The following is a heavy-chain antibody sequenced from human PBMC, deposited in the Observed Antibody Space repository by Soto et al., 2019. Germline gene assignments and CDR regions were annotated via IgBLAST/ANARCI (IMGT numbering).Heavy chain of an antibody. CDR1: GDSVSSGRYF. CDR3: ARSIIGTTRYNSGTDV. J-gene: IGHJ6*02. Sequence: QVQLQESGPGLVKPSESLSLTCSVSGDSVSSGRYFWTWIRQSPTKGLEWIGNIYYSGSTNYNPSLKSRVTFSLDTSTNLFSLNLRSVTAADTAVYFCARSIIGTTRYNSGTDVWGQGTTVTVSS. CDR2: IYYSGST. D-gene: IGHD1-7*01. V-gene: IGHV4-61*03.